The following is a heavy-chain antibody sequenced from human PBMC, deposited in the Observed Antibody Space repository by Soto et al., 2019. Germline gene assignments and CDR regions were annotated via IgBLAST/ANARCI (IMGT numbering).Heavy chain of an antibody. Sequence: QVQLVQSGAEVKKTGSSVKVSCKASGGTLNSYTISWVRQAPGQGLEWMGRIIPIRGVVNNAQKFKGRVTITADTSTSTASMELSSLRPEDTAVYYCAKSQKGRSINQYYYYIDVWGTGTTVTVSS. V-gene: IGHV1-69*02. CDR2: IIPIRGVV. CDR3: AKSQKGRSINQYYYYIDV. J-gene: IGHJ6*03. D-gene: IGHD2-2*01. CDR1: GGTLNSYT.